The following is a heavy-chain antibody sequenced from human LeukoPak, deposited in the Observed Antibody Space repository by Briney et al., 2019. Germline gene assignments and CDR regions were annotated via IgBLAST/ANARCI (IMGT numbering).Heavy chain of an antibody. J-gene: IGHJ4*02. V-gene: IGHV3-53*01. CDR2: LYSGGMT. CDR1: GFTDNNYY. CDR3: ARMFGGNYYGYYFDY. Sequence: GGSLRLSCAASGFTDNNYYMTWVRQAPGKGLECVSILYSGGMTYYADSVKGRFTISTDTSKNTVNLQMNSLRAEDTAIYYCARMFGGNYYGYYFDYWGQGSMLTVSS. D-gene: IGHD1-26*01.